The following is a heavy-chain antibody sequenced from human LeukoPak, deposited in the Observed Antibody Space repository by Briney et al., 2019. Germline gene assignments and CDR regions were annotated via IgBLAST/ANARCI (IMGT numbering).Heavy chain of an antibody. CDR1: GYTFTSYY. V-gene: IGHV1-46*01. D-gene: IGHD2-8*01. Sequence: ASVKVSCKASGYTFTSYYMHWVRQAPGQGLEWMGIINPSGGSTSYAQKFQGRVTMTRDTSTSTVYMELSSLRSEDTAVYYCARGWRITVEHLNNGVCHPFRYWGQGTLVTVSS. CDR2: INPSGGST. CDR3: ARGWRITVEHLNNGVCHPFRY. J-gene: IGHJ4*02.